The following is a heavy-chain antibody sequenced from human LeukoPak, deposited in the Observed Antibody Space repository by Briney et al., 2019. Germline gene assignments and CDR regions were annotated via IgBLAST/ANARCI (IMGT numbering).Heavy chain of an antibody. CDR1: GFTFSSYA. V-gene: IGHV3-30*04. CDR2: ISYDGSNK. CDR3: ARDPAGYGDYVYLYYFDY. Sequence: PGGSLRLSCAASGFTFSSYAMHWVRQAPGKGLEWVAVISYDGSNKYYADSVKGRFTISRDNSKNTLYLQMNSLRAEDTAVYYCARDPAGYGDYVYLYYFDYWGQGTLVTVSS. J-gene: IGHJ4*02. D-gene: IGHD4-17*01.